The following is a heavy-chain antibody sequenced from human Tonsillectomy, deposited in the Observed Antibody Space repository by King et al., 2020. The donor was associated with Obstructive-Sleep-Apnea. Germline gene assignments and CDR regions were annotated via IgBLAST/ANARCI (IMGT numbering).Heavy chain of an antibody. CDR3: ARGKDDYGDSGIDY. CDR1: GGSISSSSYY. V-gene: IGHV4-39*07. Sequence: QLQESGPGLVKPSETLSLTCTVSGGSISSSSYYWGWIRQPPGKGLEWIGSIYYSGSTYYNPSLTRRGTISRDTSKKQFSLKLRSVTAADTAVYYCARGKDDYGDSGIDYWGQGTLVTVSS. J-gene: IGHJ4*02. D-gene: IGHD4-17*01. CDR2: IYYSGST.